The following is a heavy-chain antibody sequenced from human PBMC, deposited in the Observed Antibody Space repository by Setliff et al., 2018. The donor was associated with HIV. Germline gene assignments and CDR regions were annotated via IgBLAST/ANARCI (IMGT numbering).Heavy chain of an antibody. Sequence: SGPTLVNPTQTLTLTCTFSGFSLSTSGVGVGWIRQPPGKALEWLALIYWDDDKRHSPSLESRPTITKDTSKNQVVLTMTNMDPVDTATYYCAHSYCSSTSCYPHYYYYMDVWGKGTTVTVSS. CDR2: IYWDDDK. J-gene: IGHJ6*03. V-gene: IGHV2-5*02. CDR3: AHSYCSSTSCYPHYYYYMDV. D-gene: IGHD2-2*01. CDR1: GFSLSTSGVG.